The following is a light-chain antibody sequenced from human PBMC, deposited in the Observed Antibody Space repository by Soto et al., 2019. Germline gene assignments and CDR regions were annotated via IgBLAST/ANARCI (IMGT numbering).Light chain of an antibody. CDR2: EVS. Sequence: QSVLTQPASGSGSPGQSITISCTGTSSDVGGYNYVSWYQHHPGKAPKLLIYEVSYRPSGVSDRFSGSKSANTASLTISGLQAEDAADYYCSSYTSGSLRVFGTGSKV. V-gene: IGLV2-14*01. J-gene: IGLJ1*01. CDR3: SSYTSGSLRV. CDR1: SSDVGGYNY.